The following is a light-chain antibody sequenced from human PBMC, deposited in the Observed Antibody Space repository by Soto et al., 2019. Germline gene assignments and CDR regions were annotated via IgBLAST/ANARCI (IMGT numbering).Light chain of an antibody. J-gene: IGLJ2*01. CDR1: SSDDGGYNY. CDR3: SSYTSSSTLVV. Sequence: QSALTQPASVSGSPGQSITISCTGTSSDDGGYNYVSWYQQQPGKAPKLMIYDVSNPPAGVSNRSSGSKSGNTASLTISGLQAEDEADYYCSSYTSSSTLVVFGGGTKLTVL. CDR2: DVS. V-gene: IGLV2-14*01.